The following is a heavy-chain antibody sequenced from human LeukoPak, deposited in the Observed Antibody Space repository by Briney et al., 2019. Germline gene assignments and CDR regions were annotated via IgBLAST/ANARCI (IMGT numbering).Heavy chain of an antibody. V-gene: IGHV3-74*01. CDR3: ARGRPHGNDY. Sequence: GGSLRLSCAASGFIFSSYWMHWVRHAPGKGLVWVSRINSDGISMAYADSVRGRFTISRDNAKNTLYLQMNSLRAEDTAVYYCARGRPHGNDYWGQGTLVTVSS. D-gene: IGHD4-23*01. CDR1: GFIFSSYW. J-gene: IGHJ4*02. CDR2: INSDGISM.